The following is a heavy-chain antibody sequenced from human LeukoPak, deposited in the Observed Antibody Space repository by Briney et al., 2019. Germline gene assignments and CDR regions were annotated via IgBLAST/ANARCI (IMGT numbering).Heavy chain of an antibody. CDR3: ARDLTGAGGPIYAFDI. CDR2: IYYSGST. J-gene: IGHJ3*02. V-gene: IGHV4-59*01. D-gene: IGHD7-27*01. Sequence: SETLSLTCTVSGGSISSYYWSWIRQPPGKGLEWIGYIYYSGSTNYNPSLKSRVTISVDTSKNQFSLKLSSVTAADTAVYYRARDLTGAGGPIYAFDIWGQGTMVTVSS. CDR1: GGSISSYY.